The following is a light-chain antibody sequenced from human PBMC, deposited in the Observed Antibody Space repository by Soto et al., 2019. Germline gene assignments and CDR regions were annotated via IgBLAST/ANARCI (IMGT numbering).Light chain of an antibody. CDR3: CSCASSYSYV. CDR1: SSDVGGYNY. V-gene: IGLV2-11*01. J-gene: IGLJ1*01. CDR2: VVS. Sequence: QSALTQPRSVSGSPGQSVTISCTGTSSDVGGYNYVSWYQQHPGKAPKLMIYVVSKRPSGVPDRFSGSKSGNTASLTISGLQAEDEADYYCCSCASSYSYVFGTGTKVTVL.